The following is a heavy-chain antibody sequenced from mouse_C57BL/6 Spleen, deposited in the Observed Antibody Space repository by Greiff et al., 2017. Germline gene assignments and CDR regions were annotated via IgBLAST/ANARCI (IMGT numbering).Heavy chain of an antibody. V-gene: IGHV10-1*01. CDR3: VRDVYDYYFDY. D-gene: IGHD2-4*01. J-gene: IGHJ2*01. CDR2: IRSKSNNYAT. CDR1: GFSFNTYA. Sequence: EVKLMESGGGLVQPKGSLKLSCAASGFSFNTYAMNWVRQAPGKGLEWVARIRSKSNNYATYYADSVKDRFTISRDDSESMLYLQMNNLKTEDTAMYYCVRDVYDYYFDYWGQGTTRTVSS.